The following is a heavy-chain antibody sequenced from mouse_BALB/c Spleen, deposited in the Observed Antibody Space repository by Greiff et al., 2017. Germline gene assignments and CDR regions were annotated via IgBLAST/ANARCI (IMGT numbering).Heavy chain of an antibody. CDR2: IYPSDSYT. D-gene: IGHD2-14*01. V-gene: IGHV1-69*02. CDR1: GYTFTSDW. Sequence: QVQLQQPGAELVRPGASVKLSCKASGYTFTSDWLNWGKQRPGQGLVWIGNIYPSDSYTNYNQKLKDKVTLTVDKSSNTAYMQLSSPTSEDSAVYYCTRSLYRCDGRGRAMDYWGQGTSVTVSS. CDR3: TRSLYRCDGRGRAMDY. J-gene: IGHJ4*01.